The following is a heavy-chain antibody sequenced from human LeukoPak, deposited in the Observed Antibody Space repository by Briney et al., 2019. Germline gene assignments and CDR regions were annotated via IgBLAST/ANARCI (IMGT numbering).Heavy chain of an antibody. V-gene: IGHV3-7*01. Sequence: GGSLRLSRAASGFTFSTYWMSWVRQAPGKGLEWVANIKEDGSEKYYVDSVKGRFTISRDNAKNSLYLQMNSLRAEDTAVYYCARQDIVERIAAAGIWGRIGKRGINFDYWGQGTLVTVSS. J-gene: IGHJ4*02. CDR3: ARQDIVERIAAAGIWGRIGKRGINFDY. CDR1: GFTFSTYW. D-gene: IGHD6-13*01. CDR2: IKEDGSEK.